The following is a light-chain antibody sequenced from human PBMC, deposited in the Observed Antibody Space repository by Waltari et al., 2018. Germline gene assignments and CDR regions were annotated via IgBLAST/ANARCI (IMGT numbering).Light chain of an antibody. CDR3: AAWDDSLNGVV. V-gene: IGLV1-44*01. Sequence: QSVLTQPPSTSGTPGQRVTIPCSGSRSNIGSNAVNWYQQFPGTAPNLLIYRNDHRPSGVSDRFSGSKSGTSASLAITGLQSEDESDYYCAAWDDSLNGVVFGGGTKLTVL. CDR1: RSNIGSNA. J-gene: IGLJ2*01. CDR2: RND.